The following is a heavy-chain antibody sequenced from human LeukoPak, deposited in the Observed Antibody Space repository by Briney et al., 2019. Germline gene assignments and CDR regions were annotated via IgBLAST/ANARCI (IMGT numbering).Heavy chain of an antibody. CDR2: IYHGGST. J-gene: IGHJ5*02. CDR3: AREYYDILTGSTWFDP. Sequence: SQTLSLTCAVSGGSISSGGYSWSWIRQPPGKGLEWIGYIYHGGSTHYNPSLKSRVTISVDRPKNQFSLKLRSVTAADTAVYYCAREYYDILTGSTWFDPWGQGTLVSVSS. D-gene: IGHD3-9*01. V-gene: IGHV4-30-2*01. CDR1: GGSISSGGYS.